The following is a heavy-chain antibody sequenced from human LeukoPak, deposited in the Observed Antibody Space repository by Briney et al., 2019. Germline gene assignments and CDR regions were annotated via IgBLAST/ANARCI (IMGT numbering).Heavy chain of an antibody. J-gene: IGHJ4*02. V-gene: IGHV3-30*04. CDR3: ARTGYSSSWYYFDY. D-gene: IGHD6-13*01. CDR2: ISYDGSNK. Sequence: PGGSLRLSCAASGFTFSSYAMHWVRQAPGKGLEWVAVISYDGSNKYYADSVEGRFTISRDNSKNTLYLQMNSLRAEDTAVYYCARTGYSSSWYYFDYWGQGTLVTVSS. CDR1: GFTFSSYA.